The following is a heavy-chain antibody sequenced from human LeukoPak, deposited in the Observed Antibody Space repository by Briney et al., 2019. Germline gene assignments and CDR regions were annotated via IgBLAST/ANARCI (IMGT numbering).Heavy chain of an antibody. CDR3: AKDRYCGGGTCYWSYFDY. CDR2: IKQDGSEK. D-gene: IGHD2-15*01. J-gene: IGHJ4*02. V-gene: IGHV3-7*03. Sequence: GGSLRLSCAASGFTFSSYWMSWVRQAPGKGLEWVANIKQDGSEKYYVDSVKGRFTISRDNSKNTPFLQMNSLRAEDTAVYYCAKDRYCGGGTCYWSYFDYWGQGTLVTVSS. CDR1: GFTFSSYW.